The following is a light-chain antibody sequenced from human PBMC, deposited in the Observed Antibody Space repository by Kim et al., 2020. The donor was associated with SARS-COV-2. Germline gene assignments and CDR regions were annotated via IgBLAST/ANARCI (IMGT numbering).Light chain of an antibody. CDR3: QVWHTGGDRVV. Sequence: SYELTQPASVSVAPGQTARITCGGDNIGDYRVHWYQQKPGQAPLLVIYYDTDRPSGIPERFSGSNSGTTVTLTISSVEAGDEADYYSQVWHTGGDRVVFGGGTQLTVL. CDR1: NIGDYR. V-gene: IGLV3-21*01. J-gene: IGLJ2*01. CDR2: YDT.